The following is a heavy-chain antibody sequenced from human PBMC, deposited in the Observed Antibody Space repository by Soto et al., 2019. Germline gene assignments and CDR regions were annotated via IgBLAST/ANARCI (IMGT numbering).Heavy chain of an antibody. CDR3: ARVSKAGYSSSWTRGYFDY. CDR1: GFTSSSYS. V-gene: IGHV3-21*01. D-gene: IGHD6-13*01. Sequence: PGGSLRLSCAASGFTSSSYSMNWVRQAPGKGLEWVSSISSSSYIYYADSVKGRFTISRDNAKNSLYLQMNSLRAEDTAVYYCARVSKAGYSSSWTRGYFDYWGPGTMVTVSS. CDR2: ISSSSYI. J-gene: IGHJ4*02.